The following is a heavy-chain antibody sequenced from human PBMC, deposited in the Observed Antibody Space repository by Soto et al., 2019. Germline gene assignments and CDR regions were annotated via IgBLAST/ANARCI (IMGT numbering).Heavy chain of an antibody. J-gene: IGHJ5*02. D-gene: IGHD3-10*01. Sequence: PGGSLRLSCAASGFTFSSYSMNWVRQAPGKGLEWVSSISSSSSHIYYADSVKGRFTISRDNAKNSLYLQMNSLRAEDTAVYYCARDPGSGSPWGQGTLVTVSS. CDR2: ISSSSSHI. V-gene: IGHV3-21*01. CDR1: GFTFSSYS. CDR3: ARDPGSGSP.